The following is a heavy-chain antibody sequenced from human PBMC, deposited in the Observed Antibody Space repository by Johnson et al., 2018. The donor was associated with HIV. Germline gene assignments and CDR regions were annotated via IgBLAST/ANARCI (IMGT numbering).Heavy chain of an antibody. D-gene: IGHD2-15*01. CDR2: IKQDGSEK. Sequence: EVQLVESGGDLIQPGGSLRLSCAASEFSFSGYWMSWVRQAPGKGLEWVANIKQDGSEKYYVDSVKGRFTISRDNAKNSLYLQMNSLRAEDTAVYYCARDQSDIVVVVAASDAFDIWGQGTMVTVSS. V-gene: IGHV3-7*01. J-gene: IGHJ3*02. CDR3: ARDQSDIVVVVAASDAFDI. CDR1: EFSFSGYW.